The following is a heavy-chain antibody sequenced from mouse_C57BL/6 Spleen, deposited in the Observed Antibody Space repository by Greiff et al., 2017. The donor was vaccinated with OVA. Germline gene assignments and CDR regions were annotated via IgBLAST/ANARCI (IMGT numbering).Heavy chain of an antibody. V-gene: IGHV5-9*01. CDR1: GFTFSSYT. CDR3: ASQAYLDY. J-gene: IGHJ2*01. Sequence: EVQGVESGGGLVKPGGSLKLSCAASGFTFSSYTMSWVRQTPEKRLEWVATISGGGGNTYYPDSVKGRFTISRDNAKNTLYLQMSSLRSEDTALYYCASQAYLDYWGQGTTLTVSS. CDR2: ISGGGGNT.